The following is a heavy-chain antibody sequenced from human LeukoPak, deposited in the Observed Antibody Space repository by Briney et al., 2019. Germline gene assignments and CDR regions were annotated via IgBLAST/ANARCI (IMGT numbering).Heavy chain of an antibody. D-gene: IGHD5-12*01. CDR1: GGTVSSYA. Sequence: GASVKVSCKASGGTVSSYAISWVRQAPGQGLEWMGRIIPILSIANYAQKFQGRVTITADKSTSTAYMELSSLRSEDTAVYYCASPGGYDYNDAFDIWGQGTMVTVSS. CDR3: ASPGGYDYNDAFDI. V-gene: IGHV1-69*04. J-gene: IGHJ3*02. CDR2: IIPILSIA.